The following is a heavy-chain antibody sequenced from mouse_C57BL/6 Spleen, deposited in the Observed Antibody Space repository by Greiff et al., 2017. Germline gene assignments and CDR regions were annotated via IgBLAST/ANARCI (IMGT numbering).Heavy chain of an antibody. CDR1: GYTFTSYW. J-gene: IGHJ2*01. Sequence: QVQLQQPGTELVKPGASVKLSCKASGYTFTSYWMHWVKQRPGQGLEWIGYINPSNGSTNYTEKFKSKATLTVDTYSSTDYMQLSSLTSVDSAVYSCSGRFPITTVEPFDYWGQGTTLTVSS. CDR3: SGRFPITTVEPFDY. V-gene: IGHV1-53*01. CDR2: INPSNGST. D-gene: IGHD1-1*01.